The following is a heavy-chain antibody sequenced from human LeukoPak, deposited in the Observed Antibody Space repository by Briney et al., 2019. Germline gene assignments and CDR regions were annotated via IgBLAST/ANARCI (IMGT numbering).Heavy chain of an antibody. J-gene: IGHJ4*02. Sequence: KPSETLSLTCAVYGGSFSGYYWSWIRQPPRKGLEWIGENNHSESTNYNPSLKSRVTISVDSSKNQFELKESSVTAAETAVYYCARGPGPVIVVVPAAIFDYWGQGTLVTVSS. CDR2: NNHSEST. V-gene: IGHV4-34*01. D-gene: IGHD2-2*02. CDR1: GGSFSGYY. CDR3: ARGPGPVIVVVPAAIFDY.